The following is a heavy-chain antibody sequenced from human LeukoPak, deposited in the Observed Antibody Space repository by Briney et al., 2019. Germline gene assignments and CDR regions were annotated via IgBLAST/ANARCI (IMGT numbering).Heavy chain of an antibody. CDR1: GGSISGSRNY. V-gene: IGHV4-39*01. D-gene: IGHD6-19*01. CDR2: VRDSGST. Sequence: SETLSLTCRVSGGSISGSRNYWGWFRQTPGKGLEWIGSVRDSGSTYYNPPLKSRATVVADTSKNEFSLKVTSMIAADTAVHFCGTGGGITVAHAWGQGTLVTVSS. CDR3: GTGGGITVAHA. J-gene: IGHJ4*02.